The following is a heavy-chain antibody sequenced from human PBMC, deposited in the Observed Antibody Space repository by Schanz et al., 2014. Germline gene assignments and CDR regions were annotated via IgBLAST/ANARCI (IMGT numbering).Heavy chain of an antibody. D-gene: IGHD5-12*01. Sequence: QVHLVQSGAEVKRPGASVKVSCKASEYSFTSYSMHWVRQAPGQRLEWMGWINTGSGGTKYSQNFQGRLTITRDTAASTDYMELSSMRSEDTAVYACARGIGGYGANNYFDYWGQGTLVTVSS. J-gene: IGHJ4*02. CDR2: INTGSGGT. CDR1: EYSFTSYS. CDR3: ARGIGGYGANNYFDY. V-gene: IGHV1-3*04.